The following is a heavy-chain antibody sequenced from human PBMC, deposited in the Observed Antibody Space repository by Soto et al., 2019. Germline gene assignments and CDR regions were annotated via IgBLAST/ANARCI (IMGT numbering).Heavy chain of an antibody. V-gene: IGHV3-43*01. CDR3: AKGQDTAMVFDY. CDR2: ISWDGGST. J-gene: IGHJ4*02. CDR1: GFTFDDYT. Sequence: EVQLVESGGVVVQPGGSLRLSCAASGFTFDDYTMHWVRQAPGKGLEWVSLISWDGGSTYYADSVKGRFTISRDNSKTCLYPQMTSMRIEDTALYYCAKGQDTAMVFDYWGQGHLVTVSS. D-gene: IGHD5-18*01.